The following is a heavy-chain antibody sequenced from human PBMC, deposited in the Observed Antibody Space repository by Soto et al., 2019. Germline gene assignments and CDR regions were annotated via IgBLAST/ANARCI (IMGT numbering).Heavy chain of an antibody. V-gene: IGHV1-18*01. CDR1: GYTFTSYG. CDR3: AAFDPGPMGFDP. J-gene: IGHJ5*02. Sequence: GASVKVSCKASGYTFTSYGISWVRQAPGQGLEWMGWISAYNGNTNYAQKLQGRVTMTTDTSTSTAYMELSSLRSEDTAFYYCAAFDPGPMGFDPWGQGTPVTVSS. D-gene: IGHD3-3*02. CDR2: ISAYNGNT.